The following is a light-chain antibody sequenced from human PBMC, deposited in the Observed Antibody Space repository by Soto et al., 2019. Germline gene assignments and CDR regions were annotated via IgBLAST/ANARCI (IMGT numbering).Light chain of an antibody. CDR3: SSYTSSSTLVI. J-gene: IGLJ2*01. CDR1: SSDVGGYNF. V-gene: IGLV2-14*03. CDR2: DVS. Sequence: QPASVSGSPGQSITISCTGTSSDVGGYNFVSWYQQHPGKTPKLMIYDVSNRPSGISSRFSGSKSGNTASLTISGLQAEDEADYYCSSYTSSSTLVIFGGGTKLTVL.